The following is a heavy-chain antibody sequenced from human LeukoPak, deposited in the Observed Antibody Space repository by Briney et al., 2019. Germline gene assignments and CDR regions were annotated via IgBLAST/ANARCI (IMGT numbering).Heavy chain of an antibody. CDR1: GDTVSSNTAA. Sequence: SQTLSLTCAISGDTVSSNTAAWNWISQSPSKGLEWLGRTYYRSKWYNDYAVSVKSRITINPDTSKNQFSLQLISVTPEDAAVYYCARSSRDAFAIWGQGTMVTVSS. V-gene: IGHV6-1*01. CDR2: TYYRSKWYN. CDR3: ARSSRDAFAI. D-gene: IGHD6-19*01. J-gene: IGHJ3*02.